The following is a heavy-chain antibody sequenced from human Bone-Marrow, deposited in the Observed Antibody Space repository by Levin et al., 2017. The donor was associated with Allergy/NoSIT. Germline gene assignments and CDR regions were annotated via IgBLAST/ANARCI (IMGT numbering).Heavy chain of an antibody. CDR2: VNPNSGNT. V-gene: IGHV1-8*01. CDR1: GYTFTTYD. D-gene: IGHD3-10*01. Sequence: GESLKISCKASGYTFTTYDINWVRQAAGQGLEWMGWVNPNSGNTGYAQRFQGRVTMTRNTSISTAFMELSSLRSEDTAVYYCARGVRDSGSYYVEIWGQGTLVTVSS. J-gene: IGHJ4*02. CDR3: ARGVRDSGSYYVEI.